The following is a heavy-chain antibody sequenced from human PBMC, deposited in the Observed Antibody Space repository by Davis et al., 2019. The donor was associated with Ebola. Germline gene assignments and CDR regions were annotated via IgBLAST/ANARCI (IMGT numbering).Heavy chain of an antibody. J-gene: IGHJ4*02. CDR2: ISGSGGST. Sequence: GGSLRLSCAASGFTFSSYAMSWVRQAPGKGLEWVSAISGSGGSTYYADSVKGRFTISRDNSKNTLYLQMNSLRAEDTAVYYCVKDTRGYDRPFDSWGQGTLVTVSS. CDR1: GFTFSSYA. D-gene: IGHD3-22*01. CDR3: VKDTRGYDRPFDS. V-gene: IGHV3-23*01.